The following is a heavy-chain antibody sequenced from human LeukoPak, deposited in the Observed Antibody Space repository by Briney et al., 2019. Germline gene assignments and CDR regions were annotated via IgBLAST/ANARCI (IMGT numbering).Heavy chain of an antibody. D-gene: IGHD1-26*01. CDR3: AASRAIAG. Sequence: GGSLRLSCADSGYNFSNYWMHWVRQAPGKGLEWVANIKPDGSETYYVDSVKGRFTISRDNAKNSLYLQMNSLRAEDTAVYYCAASRAIAGGGLGTLVTVSS. V-gene: IGHV3-7*01. CDR2: IKPDGSET. J-gene: IGHJ4*02. CDR1: GYNFSNYW.